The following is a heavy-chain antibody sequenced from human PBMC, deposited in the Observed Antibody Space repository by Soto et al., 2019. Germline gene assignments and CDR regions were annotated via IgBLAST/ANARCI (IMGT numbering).Heavy chain of an antibody. CDR3: ARDHDPIEGVAFDI. V-gene: IGHV3-7*01. CDR2: INQDGRAT. D-gene: IGHD1-1*01. J-gene: IGHJ3*02. Sequence: GGSLRLSCVVSDFSFGSHWMNWVRQAPGKGLEWVATINQDGRATHYVDSVKGRFTISRDNAMNSLYLQMNSLGAEDTAVYYCARDHDPIEGVAFDIWGQGALVTVSS. CDR1: DFSFGSHW.